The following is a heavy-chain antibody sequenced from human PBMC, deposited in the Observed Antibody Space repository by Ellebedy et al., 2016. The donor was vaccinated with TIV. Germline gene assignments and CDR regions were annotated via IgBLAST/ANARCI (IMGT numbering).Heavy chain of an antibody. D-gene: IGHD6-19*01. CDR1: GASINSY. Sequence: MPSETLSLTCTVSGASINSYWNWIRQPPGRGLEYIGYVYYSGSTYYNPSLKSRVNVSVDTSKNQVSLTLSSVTAADTAVYYCATRILAVALNAFDIWGKGTMVTVSS. J-gene: IGHJ3*02. CDR2: VYYSGST. V-gene: IGHV4-59*12. CDR3: ATRILAVALNAFDI.